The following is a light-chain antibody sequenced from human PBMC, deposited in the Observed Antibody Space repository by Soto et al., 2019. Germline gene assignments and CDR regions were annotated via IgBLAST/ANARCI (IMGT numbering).Light chain of an antibody. J-gene: IGKJ2*01. V-gene: IGKV1-39*01. CDR2: SAA. Sequence: DIQMTQSPSSLSASVGDRVTITCRASQSISSYVNWYQQKLGKAPKLLIYSAASLQSGVPSRFSGSGSGTDFTLTISSLQPEDFATYYCQQSYSTPPSFGQGTKLEIK. CDR1: QSISSY. CDR3: QQSYSTPPS.